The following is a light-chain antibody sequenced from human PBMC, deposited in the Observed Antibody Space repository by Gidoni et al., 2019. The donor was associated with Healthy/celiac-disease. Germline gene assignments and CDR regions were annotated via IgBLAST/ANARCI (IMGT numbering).Light chain of an antibody. CDR3: QQRGNWPA. CDR2: DAS. Sequence: EIVFTQSPATLSLSPGERATLSCRASQSISSYLAWYQQKPGQAPRLLIYDASNRATGIPARFSGSGSGTDFTLTISSLEPEDSAVYYCQQRGNWPAFGQGTKVEIK. CDR1: QSISSY. J-gene: IGKJ1*01. V-gene: IGKV3-11*01.